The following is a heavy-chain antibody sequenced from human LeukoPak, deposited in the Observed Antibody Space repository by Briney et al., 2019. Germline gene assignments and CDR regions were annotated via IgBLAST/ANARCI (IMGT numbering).Heavy chain of an antibody. J-gene: IGHJ4*02. CDR2: ISGSGGST. CDR1: GFTFSSYA. D-gene: IGHD3-9*01. Sequence: PGGSLRLSCAASGFTFSSYAMSWVRQAPGKGLEWVSAISGSGGSTYYADSVKGRFTISRDNSKNTLYLQMNSLRAEDTAVYYCANASEADFDWLFHFDYWGQGTLVNVSS. V-gene: IGHV3-23*01. CDR3: ANASEADFDWLFHFDY.